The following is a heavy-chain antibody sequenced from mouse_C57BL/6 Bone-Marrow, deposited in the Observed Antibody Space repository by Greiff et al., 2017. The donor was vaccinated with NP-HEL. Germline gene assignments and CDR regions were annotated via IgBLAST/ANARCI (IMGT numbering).Heavy chain of an antibody. Sequence: VQLQQSGTVLARPGASVKMSCKTSGYTFTSYWMHWVKQRPGQGLAWIGAIYPGNSDTSYNQKFKGKAKLTAVTSASTAYMELSSLTNEDSAVYYCTRKYYGRSGYYFDYWGQGTTLTVSS. V-gene: IGHV1-5*01. D-gene: IGHD1-1*01. CDR2: IYPGNSDT. CDR3: TRKYYGRSGYYFDY. J-gene: IGHJ2*01. CDR1: GYTFTSYW.